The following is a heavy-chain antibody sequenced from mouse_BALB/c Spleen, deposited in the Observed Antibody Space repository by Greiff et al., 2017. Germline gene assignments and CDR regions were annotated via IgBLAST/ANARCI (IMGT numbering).Heavy chain of an antibody. Sequence: EVKVVESGGGLVQPGGSLRLSCATSGFTFSDFYMEWVRQPPGKRLEWIAASRNKANDYTTEYSASVKGRFIVSRDTSQSILYLQMNALRAEDTAIYYCARDNYGNYEFAYWGQGTLVTVSA. CDR2: SRNKANDYTT. CDR1: GFTFSDFY. J-gene: IGHJ3*01. D-gene: IGHD2-1*01. CDR3: ARDNYGNYEFAY. V-gene: IGHV7-1*02.